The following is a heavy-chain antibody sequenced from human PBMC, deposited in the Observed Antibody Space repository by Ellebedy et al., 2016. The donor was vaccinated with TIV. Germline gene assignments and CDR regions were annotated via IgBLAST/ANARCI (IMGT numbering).Heavy chain of an antibody. J-gene: IGHJ4*02. CDR3: ARDRFFNYYFDY. D-gene: IGHD1-20*01. CDR1: GFTFSTYW. Sequence: GESLKISCAASGFTFSTYWMHWVRQAPGKGLVWVSRINTDGTTTTYADSVEGRFTISRDNAKNTLYLQMNSLRAEDTAVYYCARDRFFNYYFDYWGQGTLVTVSS. CDR2: INTDGTTT. V-gene: IGHV3-74*01.